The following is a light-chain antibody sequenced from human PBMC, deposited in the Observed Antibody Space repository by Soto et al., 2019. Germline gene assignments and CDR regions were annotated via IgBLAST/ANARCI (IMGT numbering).Light chain of an antibody. Sequence: SYELTQPPSVSVAPGQTARMTCGGNNIGSYSVHWYQQKPGQAPVLVVYDNSDRPSGIPERLSGSKSGHTATLTITRVEAGDEADYYCQVWDSSSDWVFGGGTKLTVL. V-gene: IGLV3-21*02. CDR1: NIGSYS. CDR2: DNS. CDR3: QVWDSSSDWV. J-gene: IGLJ3*02.